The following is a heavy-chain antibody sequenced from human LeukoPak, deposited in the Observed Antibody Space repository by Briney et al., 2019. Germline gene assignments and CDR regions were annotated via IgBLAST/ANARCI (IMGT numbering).Heavy chain of an antibody. CDR3: ARGEGVYDSSGYYPDY. CDR2: IYHSGST. V-gene: IGHV4-38-2*02. CDR1: GYSISSGYY. J-gene: IGHJ4*02. D-gene: IGHD3-22*01. Sequence: PSETLSLTCTVSGYSISSGYYWGWIRQPPGQGLEWIGSIYHSGSTYYNPSLKSRVTISVDTSKNQFSLKLSSVTAADTAVYYCARGEGVYDSSGYYPDYWGQGTLVTVPS.